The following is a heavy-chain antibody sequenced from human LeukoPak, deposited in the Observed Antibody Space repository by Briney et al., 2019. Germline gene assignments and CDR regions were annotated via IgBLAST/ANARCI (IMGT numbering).Heavy chain of an antibody. CDR3: SRTESRLPWGLHGFDY. J-gene: IGHJ4*02. Sequence: SETLSLTCAVYGGSFSGYYWSWIRQPPGKGLEWIGEINHSGSTNYNPSLKSRVTISVDTSKNQFSLKLSSVTAADTAVYYCSRTESRLPWGLHGFDYWGQGTLVTVSS. CDR1: GGSFSGYY. D-gene: IGHD2-21*02. CDR2: INHSGST. V-gene: IGHV4-34*01.